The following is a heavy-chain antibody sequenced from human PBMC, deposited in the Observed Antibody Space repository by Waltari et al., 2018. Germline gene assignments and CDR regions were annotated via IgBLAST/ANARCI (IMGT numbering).Heavy chain of an antibody. CDR2: MKPGGTYT. V-gene: IGHV3-74*01. Sequence: EVQLVESGGGLVQPGGSLRLSCAASGFTFSTCWMHWVRQAPGKALVCDSHMKPGGTYTGYAYSVKGRFTISRDDAKNTLYLQMNSLRVEDTAIYYCVGQIATGYWGQGTLVTVSS. CDR3: VGQIATGY. J-gene: IGHJ4*02. D-gene: IGHD6-13*01. CDR1: GFTFSTCW.